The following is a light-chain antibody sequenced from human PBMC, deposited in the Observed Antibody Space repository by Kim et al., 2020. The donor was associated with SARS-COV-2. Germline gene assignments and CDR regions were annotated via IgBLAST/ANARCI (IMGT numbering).Light chain of an antibody. J-gene: IGLJ2*01. Sequence: QRVTISCSGSSSNIGRNTVNWYQQLPGTAPKLLIYSNNQRPSGVPDRFSGSKSGTSASLAISGLQSEDEADYYCAAWDDSLNGVVFGGGTQLTVL. CDR3: AAWDDSLNGVV. CDR1: SSNIGRNT. V-gene: IGLV1-44*01. CDR2: SNN.